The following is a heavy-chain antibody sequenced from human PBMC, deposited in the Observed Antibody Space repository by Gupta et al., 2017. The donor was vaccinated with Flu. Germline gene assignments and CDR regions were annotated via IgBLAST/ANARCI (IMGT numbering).Heavy chain of an antibody. J-gene: IGHJ4*02. D-gene: IGHD2-15*01. CDR2: VSRSEGTT. Sequence: RQCPGKGLEWVAGVSRSEGTTHYADSVRGRFTISTDDSQDTLYLQMNNLKAEDTAIYYCARRDIVVLVAAFDYWGPGTLVTVSS. V-gene: IGHV3-23*01. CDR3: ARRDIVVLVAAFDY.